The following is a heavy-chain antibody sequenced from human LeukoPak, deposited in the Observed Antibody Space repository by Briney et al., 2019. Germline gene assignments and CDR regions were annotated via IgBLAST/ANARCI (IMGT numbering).Heavy chain of an antibody. CDR1: GFTFSYYG. V-gene: IGHV3-33*08. CDR2: IWYDGSNK. CDR3: ARGPYSSSWLDY. Sequence: GRSLRLSCAASGFTFSYYGLHWVRQGPGKGLEWVAVIWYDGSNKYYADSVKGRFTISRDNSKNTLYLQMNSLRAEDTAVYYCARGPYSSSWLDYWGQGTLVTVSS. D-gene: IGHD6-13*01. J-gene: IGHJ4*02.